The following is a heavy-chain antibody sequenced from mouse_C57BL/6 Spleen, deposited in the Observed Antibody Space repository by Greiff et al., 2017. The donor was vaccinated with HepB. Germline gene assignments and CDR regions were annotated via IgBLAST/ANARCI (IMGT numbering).Heavy chain of an antibody. CDR1: GFTFSDYY. CDR3: ARQGVYYGRYFDV. Sequence: EVQLVESGGGLVQPGGSLKLSCAASGFTFSDYYMYWVRQTPEKRLEWVAYISNGGGSTYYPDTVKGRFTISRDNAKNTLYLQMSRLKSEDTAMYYCARQGVYYGRYFDVWGTGTTVTVSS. D-gene: IGHD1-1*01. J-gene: IGHJ1*03. V-gene: IGHV5-12*01. CDR2: ISNGGGST.